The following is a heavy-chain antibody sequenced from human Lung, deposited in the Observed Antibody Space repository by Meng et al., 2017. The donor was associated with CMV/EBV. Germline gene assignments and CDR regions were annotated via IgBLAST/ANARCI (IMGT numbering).Heavy chain of an antibody. D-gene: IGHD2-2*01. J-gene: IGHJ6*02. CDR1: GGSFSGYY. V-gene: IGHV4-34*01. Sequence: GSLRLXCAVYGGSFSGYYWSWIRQPPGKGLEWIGEINHSGSTNYNPSLKSRVTISVDTSKNQFSLKLSSVTAADTAVYCGARARVVPAYYYVMDVWGQGTTVTVSS. CDR3: ARARVVPAYYYVMDV. CDR2: INHSGST.